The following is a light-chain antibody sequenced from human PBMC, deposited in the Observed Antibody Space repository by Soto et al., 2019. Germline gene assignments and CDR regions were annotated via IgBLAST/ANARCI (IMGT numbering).Light chain of an antibody. CDR3: HQFNSYLSYT. J-gene: IGKJ2*01. V-gene: IGKV1-13*02. Sequence: AIQLTQSPSSLSASVGDRVTITCRASQGISSALAWYQQKPGKAPKILIYDASSLEGGVPSRFSGSGSGTDFTITISSRQPADFATYYYHQFNSYLSYTFGQGTKLEIK. CDR1: QGISSA. CDR2: DAS.